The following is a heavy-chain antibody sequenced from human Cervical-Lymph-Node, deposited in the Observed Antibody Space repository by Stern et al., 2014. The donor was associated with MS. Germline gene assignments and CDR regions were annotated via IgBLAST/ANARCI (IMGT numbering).Heavy chain of an antibody. CDR3: ARDPTNYDYVWGTYFGMAV. J-gene: IGHJ6*02. D-gene: IGHD3-16*01. Sequence: VQLVQSGPEVKKPGASVKVSCKASGYTFTSFGFSWVRQAPGQGLEWMGWVSSSNGNTKYAQKFQGRVTMTTDKSTSTAYMELRSLRSDDTAMYYCARDPTNYDYVWGTYFGMAVWGQGTTVTVSS. CDR1: GYTFTSFG. V-gene: IGHV1-18*01. CDR2: VSSSNGNT.